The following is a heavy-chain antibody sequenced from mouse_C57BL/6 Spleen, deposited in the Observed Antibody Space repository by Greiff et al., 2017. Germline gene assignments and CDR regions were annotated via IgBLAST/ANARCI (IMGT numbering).Heavy chain of an antibody. D-gene: IGHD1-1*01. V-gene: IGHV1-22*01. Sequence: VQLQQSGPELVKPGASVKMSCKASGYTFTDYNMHWVKQSHGQSLEWIGYINPNNGGTSYNQKFKGKATLTVHQSSSTAYMEHRSLTSEDSAVYYCARGVYYYGSSCGYFDDWGTGTTVTVAS. J-gene: IGHJ1*03. CDR3: ARGVYYYGSSCGYFDD. CDR2: INPNNGGT. CDR1: GYTFTDYN.